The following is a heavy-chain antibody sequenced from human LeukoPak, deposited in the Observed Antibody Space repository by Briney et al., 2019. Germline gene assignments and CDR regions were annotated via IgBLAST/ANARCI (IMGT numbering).Heavy chain of an antibody. Sequence: SETLSLTCTVSGYSISSGYYWGWIRQPPGKGLEWIGSIYHSGSTYYNPSLKSRVTISVDTSKNQFSLKLSSVTAADTAVYYCARTYYYDSSGRARFFDYWGQETLVTVSS. D-gene: IGHD3-22*01. CDR3: ARTYYYDSSGRARFFDY. J-gene: IGHJ4*02. CDR2: IYHSGST. V-gene: IGHV4-38-2*02. CDR1: GYSISSGYY.